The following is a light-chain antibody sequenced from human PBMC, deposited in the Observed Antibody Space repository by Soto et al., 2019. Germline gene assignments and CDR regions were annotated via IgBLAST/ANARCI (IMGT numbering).Light chain of an antibody. J-gene: IGKJ2*01. CDR2: GAS. V-gene: IGKV3-20*01. CDR3: HQYGDSAHT. CDR1: QSVRNGA. Sequence: EIVLTQSPGTLSLSPGEGATVSCRASQSVRNGALAWYQQKPGQAPRLLIFGASSRATDIPDRFSASGSGTHFTLTIGRLEPEDFAVYYCHQYGDSAHTFGQGTKLDIK.